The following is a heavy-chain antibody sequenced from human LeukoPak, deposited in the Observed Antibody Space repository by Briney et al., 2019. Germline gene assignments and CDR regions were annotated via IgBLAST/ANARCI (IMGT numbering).Heavy chain of an antibody. V-gene: IGHV3-11*04. Sequence: GGSLRLSCAASGFTFSDYYMSWIRQAPGKGLEWVSYISSSGSTIYYADSVKGRFTISRDNPKKSLYLQMNSLRAEDTAVYYCARSTYDYVWGSYRYNYYMDVWGKGTTVTVSS. D-gene: IGHD3-16*02. J-gene: IGHJ6*03. CDR1: GFTFSDYY. CDR3: ARSTYDYVWGSYRYNYYMDV. CDR2: ISSSGSTI.